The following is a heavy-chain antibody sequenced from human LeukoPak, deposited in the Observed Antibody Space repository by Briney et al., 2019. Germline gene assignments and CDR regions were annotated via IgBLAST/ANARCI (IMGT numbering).Heavy chain of an antibody. CDR1: NGSISSGGYF. Sequence: SETLSLTCTVSNGSISSGGYFWSWIRQHPGKGLEWIGYIYYSGTIYYNPSLKSRVTISVDTSKDHFSLKLSSVTAADTAVYYCASHAVREVSYYFDYWGQGTLVTVSS. D-gene: IGHD3-10*01. CDR2: IYYSGTI. J-gene: IGHJ4*02. CDR3: ASHAVREVSYYFDY. V-gene: IGHV4-31*03.